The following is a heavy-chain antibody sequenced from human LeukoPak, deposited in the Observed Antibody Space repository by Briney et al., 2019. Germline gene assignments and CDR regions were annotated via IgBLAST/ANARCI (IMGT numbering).Heavy chain of an antibody. CDR1: GGSFCGYY. Sequence: SETLSLTCAVYGGSFCGYYWSWIRQPPGKGLEWIGYIYYSGSTNYNPSLKSRVTISVDTSKNQFSLKLSSVTAEDTALYYCAKAYMTTPYYGMDVWGQGTTVTVSS. D-gene: IGHD4-17*01. CDR2: IYYSGST. J-gene: IGHJ6*02. CDR3: AKAYMTTPYYGMDV. V-gene: IGHV4-59*01.